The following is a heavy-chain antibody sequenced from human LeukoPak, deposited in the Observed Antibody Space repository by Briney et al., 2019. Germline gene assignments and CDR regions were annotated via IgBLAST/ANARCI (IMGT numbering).Heavy chain of an antibody. CDR1: GFTFSSYA. Sequence: SGGSPRLSCAAPGFTFSSYAMSWVRQAPGKGLEWVAVISYDGSSKYYADSVKGRLTISRDNSKNTLFLQMNSLRAEDTAVYYCASDYCGGDCYLDYWGQGTLVTVSS. V-gene: IGHV3-30*03. CDR2: ISYDGSSK. D-gene: IGHD2-21*02. J-gene: IGHJ4*02. CDR3: ASDYCGGDCYLDY.